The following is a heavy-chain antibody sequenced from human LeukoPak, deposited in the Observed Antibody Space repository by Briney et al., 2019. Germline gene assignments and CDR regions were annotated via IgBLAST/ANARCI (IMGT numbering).Heavy chain of an antibody. J-gene: IGHJ3*02. V-gene: IGHV1-18*01. CDR2: ISAYNGNT. D-gene: IGHD3-22*01. CDR3: ARSHYYDSSGSEADFDI. CDR1: GYTFTSYG. Sequence: GASVKVSCKASGYTFTSYGISWVRQAPGHGLEWMGWISAYNGNTNYAQKLQGRVTMTTDTSTSTAYMELRSLRSDDTAVYYCARSHYYDSSGSEADFDIWGQGTMVTVSS.